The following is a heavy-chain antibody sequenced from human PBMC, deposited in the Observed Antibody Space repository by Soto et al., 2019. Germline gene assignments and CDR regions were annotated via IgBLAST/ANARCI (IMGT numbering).Heavy chain of an antibody. CDR1: GFTFSSYG. D-gene: IGHD2-2*01. J-gene: IGHJ5*02. CDR2: ISYDGSNT. V-gene: IGHV3-30*18. CDR3: AKDNCMSPSCYRLYNWFDP. Sequence: QVQLVESGGGVVQPGRSLRLSCAASGFTFSSYGMHWVRQAPGKGLEWVAVISYDGSNTYYADSVKGRFTISRDNSKNTLYLQMNSLRAEDTAVYYGAKDNCMSPSCYRLYNWFDPWGQGTLVTVSS.